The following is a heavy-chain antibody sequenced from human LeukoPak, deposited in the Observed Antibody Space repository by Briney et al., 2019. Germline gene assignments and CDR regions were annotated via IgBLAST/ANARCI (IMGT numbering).Heavy chain of an antibody. CDR1: GFTVSSNY. J-gene: IGHJ6*02. D-gene: IGHD3-10*01. CDR3: ARTFTIVRGVIIPPAGMDV. V-gene: IGHV3-53*04. CDR2: IYSGGST. Sequence: PGGSLRLSCAASGFTVSSNYMRWVRQAPGKGLEWVSVIYSGGSTYYADSVKGRFTISRHNSKNTLYLQMNSLRAEDTAEYYCARTFTIVRGVIIPPAGMDVWGQGTTVTVSS.